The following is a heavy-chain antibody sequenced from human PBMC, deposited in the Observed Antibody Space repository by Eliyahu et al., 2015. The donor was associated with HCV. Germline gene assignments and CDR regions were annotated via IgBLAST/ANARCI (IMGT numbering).Heavy chain of an antibody. CDR1: GFSFSSFA. CDR3: AREYTVASVRRLDY. Sequence: QVHLVESGGGVVQPGRSLRLSCAASGFSFSSFAMHWVRQAPGKGLEWVAIIVYDGSYQNYADSVKGRFTISRDNSENMLYLQMNSLRAEDTAVYSCAREYTVASVRRLDYWGQGTLVTVSS. V-gene: IGHV3-30*04. D-gene: IGHD4-23*01. J-gene: IGHJ4*02. CDR2: IVYDGSYQ.